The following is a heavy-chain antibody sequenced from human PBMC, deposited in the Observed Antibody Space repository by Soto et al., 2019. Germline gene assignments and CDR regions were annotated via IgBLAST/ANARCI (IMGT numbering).Heavy chain of an antibody. Sequence: SETLSLTCTVSGGSVSSGSYYWSWIRQPPGKGLEWIGYIYYSGSTNYNPSLKSRVTISVDTSKNQFSLKLSSVTAADTAVYYCARGPAMDVWGQGTTVTVSS. V-gene: IGHV4-61*01. CDR1: GGSVSSGSYY. CDR3: ARGPAMDV. J-gene: IGHJ6*02. CDR2: IYYSGST.